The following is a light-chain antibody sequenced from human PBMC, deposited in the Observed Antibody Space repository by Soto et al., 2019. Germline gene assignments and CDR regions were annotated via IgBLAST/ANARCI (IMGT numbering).Light chain of an antibody. J-gene: IGKJ5*01. Sequence: EIVLTQSPDILSLSPGERATLSCRASQSVSSNYLAWYQRKPGQAPRLLIYAASGRASDIPDRFIGSGSGTDFTLTISRLGPEDSAVYYCQQYGRTSPVTFGQGTRLEIK. CDR1: QSVSSNY. CDR2: AAS. V-gene: IGKV3-20*01. CDR3: QQYGRTSPVT.